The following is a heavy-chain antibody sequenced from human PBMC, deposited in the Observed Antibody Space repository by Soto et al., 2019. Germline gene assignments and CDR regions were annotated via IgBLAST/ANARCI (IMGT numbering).Heavy chain of an antibody. CDR2: ISGSGGST. CDR3: AKMGSYSGYSMDV. Sequence: PGWSLRLSCAASGFTFSSYAMSWVRQAPGKGLEWVSSISGSGGSTYYADSVKGRFTISRDNSKNTLYLQMNSLRAEDTAVYYCAKMGSYSGYSMDVWGQGTTVTVS. CDR1: GFTFSSYA. J-gene: IGHJ6*02. D-gene: IGHD5-12*01. V-gene: IGHV3-23*01.